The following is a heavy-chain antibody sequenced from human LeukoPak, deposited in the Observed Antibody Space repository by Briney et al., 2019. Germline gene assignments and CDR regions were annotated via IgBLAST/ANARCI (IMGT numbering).Heavy chain of an antibody. Sequence: PGGSLRLSCAASGFTFSSYGMNWVRQAPGKGLEWVSGISGNGGSTYYADSVKGRFTISRDNSKNTLYLQMNSLRAEDTAIYYCAKVHRAYDYDSGSYYDSGFDYWGQGTLVTVSS. J-gene: IGHJ4*02. CDR2: ISGNGGST. CDR3: AKVHRAYDYDSGSYYDSGFDY. D-gene: IGHD3-10*01. CDR1: GFTFSSYG. V-gene: IGHV3-23*01.